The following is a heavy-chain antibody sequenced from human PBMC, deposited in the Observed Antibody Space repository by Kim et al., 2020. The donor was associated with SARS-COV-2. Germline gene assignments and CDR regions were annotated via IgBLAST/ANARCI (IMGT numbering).Heavy chain of an antibody. J-gene: IGHJ4*02. D-gene: IGHD3-9*01. V-gene: IGHV3-23*01. CDR1: GFTFSSYA. Sequence: GGSLRLSCAASGFTFSSYAMSWVRQAPGKGLEWVSAISGSGGSTYYADSVKGRFTISRDNSKNTLYVQMNSLRAEDTAVYYCAKNSRFLTASYYYFDYWGQGTLVTVSS. CDR3: AKNSRFLTASYYYFDY. CDR2: ISGSGGST.